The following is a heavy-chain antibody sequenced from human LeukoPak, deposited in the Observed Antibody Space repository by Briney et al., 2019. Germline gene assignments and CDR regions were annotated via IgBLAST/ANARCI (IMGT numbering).Heavy chain of an antibody. Sequence: SETLSLTCAVYGGSFSGYYWSWIRQPPGKGLEWIGEINHSGSTNYNPSLKSRVTISVDTSKNQFSLKLSSVTAADTAVYYCARGGPYTMVRGFGSKWFDPWGQGTLVTVSS. CDR3: ARGGPYTMVRGFGSKWFDP. CDR1: GGSFSGYY. CDR2: INHSGST. J-gene: IGHJ5*02. V-gene: IGHV4-34*01. D-gene: IGHD3-10*01.